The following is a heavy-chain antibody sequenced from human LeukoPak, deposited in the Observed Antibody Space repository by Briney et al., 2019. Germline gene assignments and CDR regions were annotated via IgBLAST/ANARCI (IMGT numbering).Heavy chain of an antibody. CDR2: ISYDGSNK. J-gene: IGHJ4*02. D-gene: IGHD3-10*01. V-gene: IGHV3-30*04. Sequence: AGGSLRLSCAASGFTFSSYAMHWVRQAPGKGLEWVAVISYDGSNKYYADSVKGRFTISRDNSKNTLYLQMNSLRAEDTAVYYCARDDRVMVRGVITKHLDYWGQGTLVTVSS. CDR3: ARDDRVMVRGVITKHLDY. CDR1: GFTFSSYA.